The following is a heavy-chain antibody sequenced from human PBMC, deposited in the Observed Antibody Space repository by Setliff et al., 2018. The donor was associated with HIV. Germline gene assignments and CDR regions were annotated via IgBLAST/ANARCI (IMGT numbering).Heavy chain of an antibody. Sequence: PSETLSLTCTVSGASISSYYWSWIRQPPGKGLEWIGYIYTSGSTNYNPSLKSRVTISVDTSKNQFSLKLSSVTAADTAVYYCARAPGYSGYDYYYYYYMDVWGKGTTDTVSS. CDR1: GASISSYY. V-gene: IGHV4-4*08. CDR3: ARAPGYSGYDYYYYYYMDV. J-gene: IGHJ6*03. D-gene: IGHD5-12*01. CDR2: IYTSGST.